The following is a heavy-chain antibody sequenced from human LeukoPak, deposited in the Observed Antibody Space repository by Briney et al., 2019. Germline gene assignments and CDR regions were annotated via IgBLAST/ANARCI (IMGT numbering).Heavy chain of an antibody. CDR1: GLSIRSSW. CDR3: ARDPAWGAIDY. V-gene: IGHV3-7*01. D-gene: IGHD7-27*01. CDR2: MNEDGSGT. Sequence: GGSLRLSCAVCGLSIRSSWMRGVGQTRGKGGEWVADMNEDGSGTYYVDSVKGRFTVSRDNAKNSLYLQMSSLRAEDTAVYYCARDPAWGAIDYRGQGTLVTVSS. J-gene: IGHJ4*02.